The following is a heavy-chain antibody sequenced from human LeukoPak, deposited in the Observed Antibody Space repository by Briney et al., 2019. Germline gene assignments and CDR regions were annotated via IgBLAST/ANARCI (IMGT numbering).Heavy chain of an antibody. V-gene: IGHV1-8*01. D-gene: IGHD3-9*01. CDR1: GYTFTSYD. J-gene: IGHJ4*02. CDR2: MNPNSGNT. Sequence: ASVKVSCKASGYTFTSYDINWVRQATGQGLEWMGWMNPNSGNTGYAQKFQGRATMTRNTSISTAYMELSSLRSEDTAVYYCARGFRRYDILTGRGGYYFDYWGQGTLVTVSS. CDR3: ARGFRRYDILTGRGGYYFDY.